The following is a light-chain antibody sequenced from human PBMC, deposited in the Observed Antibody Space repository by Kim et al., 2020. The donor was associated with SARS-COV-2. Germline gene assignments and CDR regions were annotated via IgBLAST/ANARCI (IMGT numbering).Light chain of an antibody. CDR2: GKN. J-gene: IGLJ2*01. Sequence: SSELTQDPAVSVALGQTVRITCQGDSLRIYYASWYQQKPGQAPVLVIYGKNNRPSGIPDRFSGSSSGNTDSLTITGAQAEDEADYYCNSRDSSGNHVLFG. V-gene: IGLV3-19*01. CDR1: SLRIYY. CDR3: NSRDSSGNHVL.